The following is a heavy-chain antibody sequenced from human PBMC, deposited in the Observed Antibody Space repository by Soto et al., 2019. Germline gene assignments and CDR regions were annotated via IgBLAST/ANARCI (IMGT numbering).Heavy chain of an antibody. D-gene: IGHD6-6*01. CDR2: TSSDGSNK. CDR1: GFTFSGYG. J-gene: IGHJ6*02. V-gene: IGHV3-30*18. Sequence: HPGGSLRLSCVASGFTFSGYGMHWVRQAPGKGLEWVAVTSSDGSNKYYADSVKGRFTISRDNSKNMLYLQMNSLRTEDTAVYYCAKGSSSVYYYYYGIDVWGQGTTVTVSS. CDR3: AKGSSSVYYYYYGIDV.